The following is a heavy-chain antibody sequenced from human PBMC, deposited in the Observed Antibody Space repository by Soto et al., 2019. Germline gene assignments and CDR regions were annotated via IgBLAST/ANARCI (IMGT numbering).Heavy chain of an antibody. CDR3: ARESGDYGRPYFDY. CDR2: IIPIFETT. J-gene: IGHJ4*02. CDR1: GGTFTSFP. Sequence: VQLVQSGAEVKKPGSSVKVSCKASGGTFTSFPFSWVRQAPGQGLEWMGGIIPIFETTNYAQKFRGRLTITADEYTTTAYMELTSLTSEDTAVYFCARESGDYGRPYFDYWGQGTLVTVSS. V-gene: IGHV1-69*01. D-gene: IGHD3-10*01.